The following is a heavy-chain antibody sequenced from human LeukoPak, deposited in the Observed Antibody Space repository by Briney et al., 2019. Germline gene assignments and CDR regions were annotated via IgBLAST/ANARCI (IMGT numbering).Heavy chain of an antibody. CDR2: ISWNSGSI. CDR3: AKGVWGYSYGSYFDY. Sequence: GGSLRLSCAASGFTFSSYSMNWVRQAPGKGLEWVSGISWNSGSIGYADSVKGRFTISRDNAKNSLYLQMNSLRAEDTALYYCAKGVWGYSYGSYFDYWGQGTLVTVSS. V-gene: IGHV3-9*01. D-gene: IGHD5-18*01. J-gene: IGHJ4*02. CDR1: GFTFSSYS.